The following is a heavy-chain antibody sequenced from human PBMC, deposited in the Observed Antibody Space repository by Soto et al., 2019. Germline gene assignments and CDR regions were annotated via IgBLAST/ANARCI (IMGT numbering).Heavy chain of an antibody. D-gene: IGHD6-13*01. CDR2: INPNSGDR. CDR3: ARAGEAAPRSGEYGMDV. J-gene: IGHJ6*02. CDR1: GYTFTDYY. V-gene: IGHV1-2*02. Sequence: ASVTVSCKASGYTFTDYYIHWVRQAPGQGLEWMGWINPNSGDRKYVQKFQGRVTLTRDTSISTAYMELSRLRSDDTAEYYCARAGEAAPRSGEYGMDVWGQGTTVTVSS.